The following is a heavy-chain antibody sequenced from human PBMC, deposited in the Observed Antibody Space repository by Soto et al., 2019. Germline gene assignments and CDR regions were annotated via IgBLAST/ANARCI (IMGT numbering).Heavy chain of an antibody. J-gene: IGHJ4*02. CDR2: ISWNSGSI. D-gene: IGHD2-8*01. V-gene: IGHV3-9*01. CDR3: AKDMAPRGYCTNGVCYTGLDY. CDR1: GFTFDDYA. Sequence: GGSLRLSCAASGFTFDDYAMHWVRQAPGKGLEWVSGISWNSGSIGYADSVKGRFTISRDNAKNSLYLQMNSLRAEDTALYYCAKDMAPRGYCTNGVCYTGLDYWGQGTLVTVSS.